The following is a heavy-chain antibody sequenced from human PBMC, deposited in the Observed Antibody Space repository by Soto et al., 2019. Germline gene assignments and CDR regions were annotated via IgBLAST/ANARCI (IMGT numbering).Heavy chain of an antibody. J-gene: IGHJ4*02. CDR3: AREGDDFGGGDY. Sequence: QVHLVQSGAEVKKPGSSVKVSCQATGGTFNNYAMNWIRQAPGQGLEWMGAIIPIFVTANYAQKFQGRVTITADESTRTTYMTLRSLRSEDTAMYYCAREGDDFGGGDYWGQGTLVTVSS. D-gene: IGHD4-17*01. CDR2: IIPIFVTA. CDR1: GGTFNNYA. V-gene: IGHV1-69*12.